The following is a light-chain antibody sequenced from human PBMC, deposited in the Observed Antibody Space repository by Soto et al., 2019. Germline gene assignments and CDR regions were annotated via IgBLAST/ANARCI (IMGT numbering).Light chain of an antibody. CDR2: DAS. J-gene: IGKJ1*01. CDR1: QSARTS. Sequence: EIVLRQSPSTLSMTPEERGTLSCRASQSARTSLAWYQQQPGQAPRLLIYDASNKATGIPARFSGSGSGTDFTLTISSRGPQNFAVYYCQQRSNLPGTFGQGTKVDIK. V-gene: IGKV3-11*01. CDR3: QQRSNLPGT.